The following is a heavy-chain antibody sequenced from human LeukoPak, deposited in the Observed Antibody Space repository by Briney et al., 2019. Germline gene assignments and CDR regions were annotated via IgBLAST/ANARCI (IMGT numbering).Heavy chain of an antibody. Sequence: GGSLRLSCSASGFTLSSHAMHWVRQAPGKALEYVSAISYNGGSTYYANSVKDRFTISRDNSKNTLYLQMSSLRPEDTAVFYCVRRTGNYFDYWGQGTRVAVSS. J-gene: IGHJ4*02. D-gene: IGHD3/OR15-3a*01. CDR1: GFTLSSHA. V-gene: IGHV3-64D*09. CDR3: VRRTGNYFDY. CDR2: ISYNGGST.